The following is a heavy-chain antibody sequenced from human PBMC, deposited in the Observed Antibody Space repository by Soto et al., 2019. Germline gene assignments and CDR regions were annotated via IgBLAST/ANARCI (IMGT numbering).Heavy chain of an antibody. CDR3: TKDLPLLWFGELLPSPPPHYYYYGMDV. D-gene: IGHD3-10*01. V-gene: IGHV3-15*07. CDR1: GFTFSNAW. CDR2: IKSKTDGGTT. J-gene: IGHJ6*02. Sequence: EVQLVESGGGLVKPGGSLRLSCAASGFTFSNAWMNWVRQAPGKGLEWVGRIKSKTDGGTTDYAAPVKGRFTISRDDSKNTLYPQINSLKPEDTPVYYCTKDLPLLWFGELLPSPPPHYYYYGMDVWGQGTQVTVSS.